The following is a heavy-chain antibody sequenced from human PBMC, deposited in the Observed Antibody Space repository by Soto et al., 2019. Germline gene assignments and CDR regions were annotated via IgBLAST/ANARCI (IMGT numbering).Heavy chain of an antibody. CDR2: ISAGGSDI. V-gene: IGHV3-11*01. CDR3: ASLPQGYYDRSGRLVDY. D-gene: IGHD3-22*01. J-gene: IGHJ4*01. CDR1: GFTFSDYY. Sequence: PGGSLRLSCASSGFTFSDYYMSWIRQAPGKGLEWVAYISAGGSDIYYGDSVKGRFTVSRDNTKKSLYLQMSNLRADDTAIYYCASLPQGYYDRSGRLVDYWGHGTLVTV.